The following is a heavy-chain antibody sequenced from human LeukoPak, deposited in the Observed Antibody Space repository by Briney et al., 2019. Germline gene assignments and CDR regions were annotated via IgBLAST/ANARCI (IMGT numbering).Heavy chain of an antibody. CDR2: IYYSGST. Sequence: SETLSLTCTVSGGSISSYYWSWIRQPPGKGLEWIGYIYYSGSTNYNPSLKSRVTISVDTSKNQFSLKLSSVTAADTAVYYCARDHQLLDYYYYYGMDVWGQGTTVTVSS. J-gene: IGHJ6*02. V-gene: IGHV4-59*12. D-gene: IGHD2-2*01. CDR1: GGSISSYY. CDR3: ARDHQLLDYYYYYGMDV.